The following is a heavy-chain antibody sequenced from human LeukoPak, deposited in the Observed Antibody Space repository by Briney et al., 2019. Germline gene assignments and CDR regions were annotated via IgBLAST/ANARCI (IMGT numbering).Heavy chain of an antibody. Sequence: GGSLRLSCAASGFTFSSYSMNWVRQAPGKGLEWVSSISSSSSYIYYADSVKGRFTISRDNAKNSLYLQMNSLRAEDTAVYYCARDDDILTGYSQSGWFDPWGQGTLVTVSS. CDR3: ARDDDILTGYSQSGWFDP. J-gene: IGHJ5*02. V-gene: IGHV3-21*01. D-gene: IGHD3-9*01. CDR1: GFTFSSYS. CDR2: ISSSSSYI.